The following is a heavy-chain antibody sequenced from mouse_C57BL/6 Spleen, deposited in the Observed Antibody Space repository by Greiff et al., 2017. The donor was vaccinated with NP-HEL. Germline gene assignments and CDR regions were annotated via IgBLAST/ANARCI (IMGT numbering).Heavy chain of an antibody. CDR2: ISYDGSN. Sequence: VQLKESGPGLVKPSQSLSLTCSVTGYSITSGYYWNWIRQFPGNKLEWMGYISYDGSNNYNPSLKNRISITRDTSKNQFFLKLNSVTTEDTATYYCARYYDYDDYWGQGTTLTVSS. V-gene: IGHV3-6*01. CDR3: ARYYDYDDY. D-gene: IGHD2-4*01. CDR1: GYSITSGYY. J-gene: IGHJ2*01.